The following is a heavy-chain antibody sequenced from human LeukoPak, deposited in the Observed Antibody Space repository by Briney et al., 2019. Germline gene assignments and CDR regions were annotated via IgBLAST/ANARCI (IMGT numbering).Heavy chain of an antibody. CDR2: IYYSGSP. CDR3: ASSYYYDSSGTGNWFDP. Sequence: TSETLSLTCTVSGGSISSGDYYWRWIRQAPGKGLEWIGYIYYSGSPYYNPSLKSRVTISVDTSKNQFSLKLSSVTAADTAVYYCASSYYYDSSGTGNWFDPWGQGTLVTVSS. V-gene: IGHV4-30-4*01. D-gene: IGHD3-22*01. J-gene: IGHJ5*02. CDR1: GGSISSGDYY.